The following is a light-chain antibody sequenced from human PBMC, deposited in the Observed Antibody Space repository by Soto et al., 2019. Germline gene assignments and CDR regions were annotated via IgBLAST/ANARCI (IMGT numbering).Light chain of an antibody. Sequence: ETVLTQSPCTVSLSPGERATLSCSDSQSVSSSYLAWYQQKPGQAPRLLIYGASSRATGIPDRFSGSGSGTDFTRTISRLETEDFAVYYCKQYGSSLWTFGQGTKVDIK. CDR3: KQYGSSLWT. CDR1: QSVSSSY. CDR2: GAS. J-gene: IGKJ1*01. V-gene: IGKV3-20*01.